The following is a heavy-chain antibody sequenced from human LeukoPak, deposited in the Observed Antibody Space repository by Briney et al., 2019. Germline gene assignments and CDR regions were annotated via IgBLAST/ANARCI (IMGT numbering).Heavy chain of an antibody. D-gene: IGHD2-2*01. Sequence: PGGSLRLSCAASGFTFSNAWMSWVRQAPGKGLEWVGRIKSKTDGGTTDYAAHVKGRFTISRDDSKNTLYLQMNGLKTEDTAVYYCTTAPQSIVVVPDTYYYMDVWGKGTTVTISS. CDR2: IKSKTDGGTT. J-gene: IGHJ6*03. V-gene: IGHV3-15*01. CDR3: TTAPQSIVVVPDTYYYMDV. CDR1: GFTFSNAW.